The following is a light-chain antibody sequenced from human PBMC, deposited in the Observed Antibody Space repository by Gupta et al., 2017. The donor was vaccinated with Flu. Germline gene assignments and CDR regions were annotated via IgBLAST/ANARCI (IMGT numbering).Light chain of an antibody. CDR2: WAS. CDR1: QNVFFSSTNKNY. J-gene: IGKJ1*01. CDR3: QQYCCTPL. Sequence: DIVMTQSPDSLAVSLGERAPINCKSSQNVFFSSTNKNYLAWFQQKPGQPPKVLISWASTRESGVPDRFSGSCSGTVFTLTISSLHAEYVAVYYCQQYCCTPLFGQGTKVEIK. V-gene: IGKV4-1*01.